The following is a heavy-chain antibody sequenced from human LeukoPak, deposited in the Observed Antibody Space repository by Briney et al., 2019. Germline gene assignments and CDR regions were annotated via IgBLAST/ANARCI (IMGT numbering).Heavy chain of an antibody. V-gene: IGHV4-59*12. Sequence: PSETLSLTCTVSDGSISNYYWSWIRQPPGKGLEWIGYIYYSGTTNYNPSLKSRVVMSVHTSKNQFSLKLTSVTAADTAFYYCARELTYSGSHRNFDSWGQGTLVTVSS. CDR2: IYYSGTT. CDR3: ARELTYSGSHRNFDS. J-gene: IGHJ4*02. CDR1: DGSISNYY. D-gene: IGHD1-26*01.